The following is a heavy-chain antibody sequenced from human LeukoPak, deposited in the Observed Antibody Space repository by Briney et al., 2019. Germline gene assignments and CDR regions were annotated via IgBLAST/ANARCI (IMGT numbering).Heavy chain of an antibody. J-gene: IGHJ3*02. D-gene: IGHD1-26*01. CDR1: GGSFSGYY. V-gene: IGHV4-34*01. CDR3: ARGGSYYARRAFDI. CDR2: INHSGST. Sequence: PSETLSLTCAVYGGSFSGYYWRWIRQPPGKGLEWIGEINHSGSTNYNPSLKSRVTISVDTSKNQFSLKLSSVTAADTAVYYCARGGSYYARRAFDIWGQGTMVTVSS.